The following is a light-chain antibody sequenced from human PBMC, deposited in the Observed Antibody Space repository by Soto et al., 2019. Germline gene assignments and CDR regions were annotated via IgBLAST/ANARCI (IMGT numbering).Light chain of an antibody. J-gene: IGKJ1*01. CDR1: QSVRSDN. V-gene: IGKV3-20*01. CDR3: HQYGSSPKT. CDR2: GTS. Sequence: EVVLTQSPGTLSLSPGQRAILSCRASQSVRSDNLAWYQQKPGQAPRLLIYGTSNRATGIPDRFSGSGSGTDFTLTISRLEREDFAVYYCHQYGSSPKTFGQGTKVEIK.